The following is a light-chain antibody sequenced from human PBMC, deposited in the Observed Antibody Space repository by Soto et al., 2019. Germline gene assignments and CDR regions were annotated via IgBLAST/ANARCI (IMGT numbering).Light chain of an antibody. CDR1: QSVSSY. CDR3: QQYGGSLLT. CDR2: DAS. V-gene: IGKV3-11*01. J-gene: IGKJ4*01. Sequence: EIVLTQSPATLSLSPGERATLSCRASQSVSSYLAWYQQKPGQAPRLLIYDASNRATGIPARFSGSGSGTDFTLTISSLEPEDFAMYYCQQYGGSLLTFGGGTRVEIK.